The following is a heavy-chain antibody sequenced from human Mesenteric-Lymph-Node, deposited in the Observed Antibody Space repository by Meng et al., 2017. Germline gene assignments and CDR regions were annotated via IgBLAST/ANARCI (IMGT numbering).Heavy chain of an antibody. V-gene: IGHV4-34*01. Sequence: QVQPHQWGAGLLKPSETLSLTCAVYGGSFSGYYWSWIRQPPGKGLEWIGSIYYSGSTYYNPSLRSRVTMSLDTSKNQFSLKLSSVTATDTAVYYCARGPRTRYGDYVYWGQGTLVTVSS. J-gene: IGHJ4*02. CDR3: ARGPRTRYGDYVY. CDR1: GGSFSGYY. D-gene: IGHD4-17*01. CDR2: IYYSGST.